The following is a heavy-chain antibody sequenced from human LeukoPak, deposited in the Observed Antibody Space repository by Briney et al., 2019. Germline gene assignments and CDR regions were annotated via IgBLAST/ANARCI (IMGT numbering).Heavy chain of an antibody. CDR1: GISFSAHG. Sequence: GGSLRLSCAASGISFSAHGMHWVRQAPGKGLEWVAIIRFDGSNIHYADSVKGRFTISRDNSKNTLYLQMNSLRAEDTAVYYCVRDGVGATTYFGYFDHWGQGSLVTVSS. CDR3: VRDGVGATTYFGYFDH. J-gene: IGHJ4*02. CDR2: IRFDGSNI. V-gene: IGHV3-33*01. D-gene: IGHD1-26*01.